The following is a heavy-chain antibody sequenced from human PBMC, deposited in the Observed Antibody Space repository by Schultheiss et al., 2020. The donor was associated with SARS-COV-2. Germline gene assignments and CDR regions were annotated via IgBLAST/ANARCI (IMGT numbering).Heavy chain of an antibody. CDR2: IYPGESDI. J-gene: IGHJ5*02. D-gene: IGHD6-6*01. CDR3: ARCRSIAARPACGWFDP. CDR1: GYSFTSYW. Sequence: GGSLRLSCKGSGYSFTSYWIGWVRQMPGKDLEWMGIIYPGESDIRYSPSFQGQVTISADKSISTAYLQWSSLKASDTAMYYCARCRSIAARPACGWFDPWGQGTLVTVSS. V-gene: IGHV5-51*01.